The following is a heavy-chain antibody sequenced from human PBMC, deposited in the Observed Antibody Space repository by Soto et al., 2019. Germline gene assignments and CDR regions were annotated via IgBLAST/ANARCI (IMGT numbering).Heavy chain of an antibody. D-gene: IGHD1-26*01. CDR1: GCTFSSYA. CDR2: IIPIFGTA. Sequence: ASVKVSCKASGCTFSSYAISWVRPPPAQGLEWMGGIIPIFGTANYAQKFQGRVTITADESTSTAYMELSSLRSEDTAVYYCASSPVGAKEGRAFDIWGQGTMVTVSS. CDR3: ASSPVGAKEGRAFDI. J-gene: IGHJ3*02. V-gene: IGHV1-69*13.